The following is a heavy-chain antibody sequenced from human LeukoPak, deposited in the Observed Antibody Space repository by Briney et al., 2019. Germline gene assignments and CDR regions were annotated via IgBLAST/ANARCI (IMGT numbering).Heavy chain of an antibody. CDR1: GYTFTGYY. J-gene: IGHJ3*02. Sequence: ASVKVSCKASGYTFTGYYMHWVRQAPGQGLEGMGRINPNSGGTNYAQKFQGRVTITRDTSISTAYMELSRLRSDDTAVYYCARPRRGTGAFDIWGQGTMVTVSS. CDR3: ARPRRGTGAFDI. V-gene: IGHV1-2*06. D-gene: IGHD3/OR15-3a*01. CDR2: INPNSGGT.